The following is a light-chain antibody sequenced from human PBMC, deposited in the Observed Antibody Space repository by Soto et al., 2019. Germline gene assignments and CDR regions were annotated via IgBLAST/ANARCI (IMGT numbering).Light chain of an antibody. CDR3: QQYGISPLT. CDR1: QSVSSSY. Sequence: EIVLTQSPGTLSLSPGERATLSCRASQSVSSSYLAWYQQKPGQAPRLLIYGASSRATGIPDRFSSSGSGTDFTLTINRLEPEDFAVYYCQQYGISPLTFGQGTKVEIK. CDR2: GAS. J-gene: IGKJ1*01. V-gene: IGKV3-20*01.